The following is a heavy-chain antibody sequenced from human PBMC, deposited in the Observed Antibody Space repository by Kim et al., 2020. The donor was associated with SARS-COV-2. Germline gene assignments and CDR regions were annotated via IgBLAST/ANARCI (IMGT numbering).Heavy chain of an antibody. CDR3: AKPPYYDILTGYVHPNYYYGMDV. V-gene: IGHV3-23*01. CDR1: GFTFSSYA. CDR2: ISGSGGST. J-gene: IGHJ6*02. D-gene: IGHD3-9*01. Sequence: GGSLRLSCAASGFTFSSYAMSWVRQAPGKGLEWVSAISGSGGSTYYADSVKGRFTISRDNSKNTLYLQMNSLRAEDTAVYYCAKPPYYDILTGYVHPNYYYGMDVWGQGTTVTVSS.